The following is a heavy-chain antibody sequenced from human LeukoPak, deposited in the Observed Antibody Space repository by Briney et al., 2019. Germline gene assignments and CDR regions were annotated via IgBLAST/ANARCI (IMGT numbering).Heavy chain of an antibody. V-gene: IGHV3-23*01. D-gene: IGHD3-22*01. CDR3: AKDRPPYYYDSSGYYDY. J-gene: IGHJ4*02. CDR1: GFTFSSYA. Sequence: GGSLRLSCAASGFTFSSYAMSWVRQAPGKGLEWVSAISGSGGSTYYADSVKGRFTTSRDNSKNTLYLQMNSLRAEDTAVYYCAKDRPPYYYDSSGYYDYWGQGTLVTVSS. CDR2: ISGSGGST.